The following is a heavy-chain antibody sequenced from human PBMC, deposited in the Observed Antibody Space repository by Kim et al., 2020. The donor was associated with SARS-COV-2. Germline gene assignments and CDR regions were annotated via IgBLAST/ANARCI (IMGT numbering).Heavy chain of an antibody. CDR1: GGSFSGYY. Sequence: SETLSLTCAVYGGSFSGYYWSWIRQPPGKGLEWIGEINHSGSTNYNPSLKSRVTISVDTSKNQFSLKLSSVTAADTAVYYCASLFGGPSGTWFDPWGQGTLVTVSS. CDR2: INHSGST. V-gene: IGHV4-34*01. D-gene: IGHD3-10*01. CDR3: ASLFGGPSGTWFDP. J-gene: IGHJ5*02.